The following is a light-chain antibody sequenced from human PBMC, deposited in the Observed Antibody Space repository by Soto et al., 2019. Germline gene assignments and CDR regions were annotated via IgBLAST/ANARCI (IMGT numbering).Light chain of an antibody. CDR2: AAS. V-gene: IGKV1-39*01. CDR3: QQSYSTPLFT. Sequence: DIQRTQSPSSLSASVGARVTITCRAGQSISSYLNWYQQKPGKAPKLLISAASSLQSGVQSRFSGSGSGTDFNLTISSLQPEDFATYYCQQSYSTPLFTCGPGTKVDIK. J-gene: IGKJ3*01. CDR1: QSISSY.